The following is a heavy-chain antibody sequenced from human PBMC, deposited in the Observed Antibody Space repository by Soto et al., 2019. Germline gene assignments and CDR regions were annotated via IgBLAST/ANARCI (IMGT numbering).Heavy chain of an antibody. Sequence: SETLSLTCSVSGYSISNTGYYWGWLRQAPGKGLEYIASVYYSGDTYYNPSLKSRVTMSVDTSKNQFSLKLSSVTAADTAVYYCARSNYGSGSYVYWGQGTLVTVSS. CDR1: GYSISNTGYY. D-gene: IGHD3-10*01. V-gene: IGHV4-39*07. J-gene: IGHJ4*02. CDR3: ARSNYGSGSYVY. CDR2: VYYSGDT.